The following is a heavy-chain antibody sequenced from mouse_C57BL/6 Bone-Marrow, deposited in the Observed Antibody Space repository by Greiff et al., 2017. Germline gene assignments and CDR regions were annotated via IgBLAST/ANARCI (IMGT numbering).Heavy chain of an antibody. CDR3: ARYYGYDLDY. Sequence: QVQLQQSGAELVMPGASVKLSCKASGYTFTSYWMHWVKQRPGQGLAWIGEIDPSDSYTNYNQKFKGKSTLTVDKSSSTAYMQLRSLTSEDSAVYYCARYYGYDLDYWGQGTTLTVSS. V-gene: IGHV1-69*01. CDR1: GYTFTSYW. CDR2: IDPSDSYT. J-gene: IGHJ2*01. D-gene: IGHD2-2*01.